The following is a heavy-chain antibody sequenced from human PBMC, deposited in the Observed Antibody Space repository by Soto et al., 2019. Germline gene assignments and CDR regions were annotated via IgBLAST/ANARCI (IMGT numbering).Heavy chain of an antibody. CDR3: ARIVGADRRWFDP. Sequence: ASVKVSCKASGYTFTSYGISWVRQAPGQGLEWMGWISAYNGNTNYAQKLQGRVTMTTDTSTSTVYMELRSLRSDDTAVYYCARIVGADRRWFDPWGQGTLVTVSS. D-gene: IGHD1-26*01. J-gene: IGHJ5*02. CDR2: ISAYNGNT. V-gene: IGHV1-18*01. CDR1: GYTFTSYG.